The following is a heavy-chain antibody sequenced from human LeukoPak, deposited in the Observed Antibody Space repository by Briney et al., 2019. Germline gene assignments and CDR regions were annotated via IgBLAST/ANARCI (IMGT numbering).Heavy chain of an antibody. Sequence: PGESLRLSCAASGFTFSRDAMTWVRQAPGKGLEWVSIISDDSTYTHYADCVKGRFTISRDNSKNTLYLQMTSLRDEDTALYYCAKASGSGYGSDYFAYWGLGTLVTVSS. CDR3: AKASGSGYGSDYFAY. J-gene: IGHJ4*02. CDR1: GFTFSRDA. CDR2: ISDDSTYT. D-gene: IGHD3-10*01. V-gene: IGHV3-23*01.